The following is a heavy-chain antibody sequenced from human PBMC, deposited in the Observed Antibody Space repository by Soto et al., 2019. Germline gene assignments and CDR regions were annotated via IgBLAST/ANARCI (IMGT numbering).Heavy chain of an antibody. D-gene: IGHD3-10*01. J-gene: IGHJ5*02. V-gene: IGHV4-4*07. Sequence: SETLSLTCTVSGGSISSYYWSWIRQPAGKGLEWIGRIYTSGSTNYNPSLKSRVTMSVDTSQNQFSLKLSSVTAADTAVYYCARETTMVRGVTDSWFDPWGQGTRVTVSP. CDR1: GGSISSYY. CDR3: ARETTMVRGVTDSWFDP. CDR2: IYTSGST.